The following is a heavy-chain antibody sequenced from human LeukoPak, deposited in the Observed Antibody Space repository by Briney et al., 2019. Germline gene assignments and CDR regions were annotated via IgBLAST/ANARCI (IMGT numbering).Heavy chain of an antibody. J-gene: IGHJ4*02. Sequence: APVKLSCKASGYTFTSYGISWVRQSPGQGLEWMGWIIPYNGNANYAQKLQGRVTITTDTSTSTAYMELRSLRSDDTAVYYCARDGDKYYYGSGSYYLDYWGQEPLDTVSS. D-gene: IGHD3-10*01. CDR3: ARDGDKYYYGSGSYYLDY. CDR1: GYTFTSYG. V-gene: IGHV1-18*01. CDR2: IIPYNGNA.